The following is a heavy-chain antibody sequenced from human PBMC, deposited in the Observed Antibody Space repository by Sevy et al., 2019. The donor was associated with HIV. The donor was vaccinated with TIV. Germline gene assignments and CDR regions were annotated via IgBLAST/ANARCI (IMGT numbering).Heavy chain of an antibody. D-gene: IGHD3-3*01. V-gene: IGHV3-53*01. CDR1: GLTVSSNF. CDR3: ARGKHISDYYGSFDY. Sequence: GGSLRLSCAASGLTVSSNFMSWVRQAPGKGLEWVSVIYIGGSTYYADSVKGRFTISRDNSKNTRYRQMNSLRAEDTAVYFCARGKHISDYYGSFDYWGQGTLVTVSS. J-gene: IGHJ4*02. CDR2: IYIGGST.